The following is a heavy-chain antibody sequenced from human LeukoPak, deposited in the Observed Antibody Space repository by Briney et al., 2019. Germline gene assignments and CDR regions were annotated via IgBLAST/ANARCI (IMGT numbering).Heavy chain of an antibody. CDR3: ARDEGRFLEWFADY. V-gene: IGHV3-23*01. CDR2: ISGSGGST. J-gene: IGHJ4*02. D-gene: IGHD3-3*01. CDR1: GFTFSSYA. Sequence: GGSLRLSCAASGFTFSSYAMSWVRQAPGKGLEWVSAISGSGGSTYYADSVKGRFTISRDNSKNTMSLQMNSLRAEDTAIYYCARDEGRFLEWFADYWGQGTLVTVSS.